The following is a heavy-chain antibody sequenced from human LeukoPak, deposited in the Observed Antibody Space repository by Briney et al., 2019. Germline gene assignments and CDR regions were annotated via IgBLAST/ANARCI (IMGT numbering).Heavy chain of an antibody. D-gene: IGHD2-2*01. CDR2: IYYSGST. J-gene: IGHJ5*02. CDR3: ARVLGYCSSTSCWNWFDP. CDR1: GGSISSSSYY. Sequence: PSETLSLTCTVPGGSISSSSYYWGWIRQPPGKGLEWIGSIYYSGSTYYNPSLKSRVTISVDTSKNQFSLKLSSVTAADTAVYYCARVLGYCSSTSCWNWFDPWGQGTLVTVSS. V-gene: IGHV4-39*07.